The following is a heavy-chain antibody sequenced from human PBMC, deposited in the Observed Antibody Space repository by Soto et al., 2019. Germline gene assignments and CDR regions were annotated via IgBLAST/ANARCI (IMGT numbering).Heavy chain of an antibody. J-gene: IGHJ5*02. V-gene: IGHV1-2*04. CDR1: GYTFTGYY. D-gene: IGHD3-22*01. Sequence: QVQLVQSGAEVKKPGASVKVSCKASGYTFTGYYMHWVRQAPGQGLEWMGWINPNSGGTNYAQKLQGWVNMTRDTSISTAYMELSRLRSDDTAVYYCARSHPYYYDSSGSGWFDPWGQGTLVTVSS. CDR2: INPNSGGT. CDR3: ARSHPYYYDSSGSGWFDP.